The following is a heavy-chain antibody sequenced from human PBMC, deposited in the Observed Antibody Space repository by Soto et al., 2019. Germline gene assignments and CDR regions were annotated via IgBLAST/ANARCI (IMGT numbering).Heavy chain of an antibody. CDR3: ARGGGTYCSGGSCYRAAFDI. CDR1: GGSISSYY. D-gene: IGHD2-15*01. Sequence: SETLSLTCTVSGGSISSYYWSWIRQPPGKGLEWIGYIYYSGSTNYNPSLKSRVTISVDTSKNQFSLKLSSVTAADTAVYYCARGGGTYCSGGSCYRAAFDIWGQGTMVTVSS. CDR2: IYYSGST. V-gene: IGHV4-59*01. J-gene: IGHJ3*02.